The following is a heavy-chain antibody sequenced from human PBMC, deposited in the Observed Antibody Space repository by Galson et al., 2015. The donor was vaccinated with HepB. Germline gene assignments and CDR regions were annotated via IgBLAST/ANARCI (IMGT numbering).Heavy chain of an antibody. Sequence: SLRLSCAASGFTFSKSAMSWVRQAPGKGLEWVSGISGSGVRIYYGDSAMGRFTISRDNSKNTLFLQMSSLSAADTAVYYCASIIFGNHNYYIDVWGKGTTVTVSS. CDR2: ISGSGVRI. CDR3: ASIIFGNHNYYIDV. V-gene: IGHV3-23*01. D-gene: IGHD3/OR15-3a*01. CDR1: GFTFSKSA. J-gene: IGHJ6*03.